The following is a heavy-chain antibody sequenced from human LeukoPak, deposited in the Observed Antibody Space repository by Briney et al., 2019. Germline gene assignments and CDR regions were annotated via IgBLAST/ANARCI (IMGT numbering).Heavy chain of an antibody. CDR1: GVTVNGYA. J-gene: IGHJ4*02. D-gene: IGHD1-7*01. CDR2: VSYDGSHK. Sequence: GGSLRLSCVATGVTVNGYALHWVRQAPGKGLEWVAVVSYDGSHKYYADSVKGRFTISRDNSRNSLFLQMNSLRVEDTAVYYCAKDRVVYNWNYAYYFDDWGQGTLVTVSS. V-gene: IGHV3-30-3*01. CDR3: AKDRVVYNWNYAYYFDD.